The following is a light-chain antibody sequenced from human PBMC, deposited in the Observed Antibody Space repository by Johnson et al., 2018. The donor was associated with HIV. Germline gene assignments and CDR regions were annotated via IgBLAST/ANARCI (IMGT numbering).Light chain of an antibody. V-gene: IGLV1-51*01. CDR2: DNN. CDR3: GTWDSSLSAGRC. CDR1: SSNIGNNY. Sequence: QSVLTQSHSVSAAPGQKVTISCSGSSSNIGNNYVSWYQQLPGTAPKLLIYDNNKRPSGIPDRFSGSKSGTSATLGITGLQTGDEADYYCGTWDSSLSAGRCFGTGTKVTVL. J-gene: IGLJ1*01.